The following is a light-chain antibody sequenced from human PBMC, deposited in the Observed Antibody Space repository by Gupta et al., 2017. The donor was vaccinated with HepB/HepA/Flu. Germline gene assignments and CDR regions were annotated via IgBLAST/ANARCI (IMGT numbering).Light chain of an antibody. Sequence: IVMTHSSDSLAASPGGRAIINCKSSQSVLYSCNNKNYVAWYQQKPGQPPKLLIYWASTRESGAPDRFSGSGSGTDFTLTISSLQAEDVAVYYCQQYYSTPPTFGGGTKVEIK. CDR1: QSVLYSCNNKNY. CDR2: WAS. J-gene: IGKJ4*01. V-gene: IGKV4-1*01. CDR3: QQYYSTPPT.